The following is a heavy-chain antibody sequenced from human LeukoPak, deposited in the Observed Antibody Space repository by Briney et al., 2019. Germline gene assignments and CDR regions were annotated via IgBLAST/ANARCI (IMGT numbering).Heavy chain of an antibody. CDR2: ILDDGSNK. CDR3: ARDDRLGIDY. D-gene: IGHD7-27*01. CDR1: GFTFSSNV. V-gene: IGHV3-33*05. Sequence: PGGSLRLSCAPPGFTFSSNVMHWGRHALGKGLWWVSVILDDGSNKYYAYSVKGRFTISTDNSKNTRYLQMYRLRAEDTAAYQCARDDRLGIDYWGQGTLVTVSS. J-gene: IGHJ4*02.